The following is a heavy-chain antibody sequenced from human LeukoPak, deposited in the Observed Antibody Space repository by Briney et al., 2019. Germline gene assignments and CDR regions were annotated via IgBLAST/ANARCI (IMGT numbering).Heavy chain of an antibody. J-gene: IGHJ5*02. CDR1: GDSISSHY. CDR2: IYYSGNT. CDR3: ARDWIRGGNWFDP. D-gene: IGHD3-16*01. V-gene: IGHV4-59*11. Sequence: SETPSLTCTLSGDSISSHYWSWIRQPPGEGLEWIRYIYYSGNTNYNPSRKSRVTISVDTSKDQFSLKLSSVTAADTAVYYWARDWIRGGNWFDPWGQGTLVTVSS.